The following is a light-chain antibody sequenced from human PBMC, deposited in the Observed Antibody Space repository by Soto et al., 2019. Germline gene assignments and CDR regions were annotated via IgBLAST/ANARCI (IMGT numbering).Light chain of an antibody. CDR3: QQYGSSPWT. CDR2: GAS. CDR1: QSVGNNY. Sequence: EIVLTQSPGTLSLSPGERATLSCRASQSVGNNYLAWYQQKPGQAPRLLIFGASRRAAGIPDRFGGSGSGTDFTLTISRLEPEDFAVYYCQQYGSSPWTFGQGTKVEIK. V-gene: IGKV3-20*01. J-gene: IGKJ1*01.